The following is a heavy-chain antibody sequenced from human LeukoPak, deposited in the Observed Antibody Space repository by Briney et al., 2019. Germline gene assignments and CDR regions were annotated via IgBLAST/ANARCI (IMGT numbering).Heavy chain of an antibody. J-gene: IGHJ3*02. V-gene: IGHV4-59*11. Sequence: SETLSLTCTVSGGSISSHYWSWIRQPPGKGLGWIGYIYYSGSTNYNPSLKSRVTISVDTSKNQFSLKLSSVTAADTAVYYCARDRLGYCSSTSCYGYAFDIWGQGTMVTVSS. CDR1: GGSISSHY. CDR3: ARDRLGYCSSTSCYGYAFDI. CDR2: IYYSGST. D-gene: IGHD2-2*01.